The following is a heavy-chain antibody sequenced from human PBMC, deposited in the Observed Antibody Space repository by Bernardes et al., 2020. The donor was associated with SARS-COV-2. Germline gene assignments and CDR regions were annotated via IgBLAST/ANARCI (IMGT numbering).Heavy chain of an antibody. V-gene: IGHV4-39*01. CDR1: GGSISSSNYY. J-gene: IGHJ4*02. Sequence: SETLSLTCTVSGGSISSSNYYWGWIRQAPGKGLEWIGSIYSRGNSYYSPSLQSRVTESVDTSKNQFSLRLSFVTAADTAVYYCARTYQLLSPGYDYFDYWGQGTLVTVSS. CDR2: IYSRGNS. CDR3: ARTYQLLSPGYDYFDY. D-gene: IGHD2-2*01.